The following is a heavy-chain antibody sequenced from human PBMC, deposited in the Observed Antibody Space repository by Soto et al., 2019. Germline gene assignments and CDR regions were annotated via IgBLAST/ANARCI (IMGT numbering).Heavy chain of an antibody. CDR1: GYRFTSYW. CDR2: IYPGDSDT. Sequence: PGESLKISCKGSGYRFTSYWIGWVRQMPGIGLEWMGVIYPGDSDTRYSPSFQGQVTISADKSISTAYLQWSSLKASDTAMYYCARLLLSRVDFDPWGQGTLVTVSS. D-gene: IGHD3-16*02. V-gene: IGHV5-51*01. J-gene: IGHJ5*02. CDR3: ARLLLSRVDFDP.